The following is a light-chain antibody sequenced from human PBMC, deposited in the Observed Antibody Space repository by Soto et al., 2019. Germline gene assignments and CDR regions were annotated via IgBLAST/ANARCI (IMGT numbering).Light chain of an antibody. CDR3: QQYNNWPPWT. CDR1: QGIRYA. V-gene: IGKV1-17*01. Sequence: DIQMTPSPSFVSASVGYRVTITCRASQGIRYALGWYQQKPGKAPERLIHAASSFQSGVPSRFSGSGSGTEFTLTISSLQSEDFAVYYCQQYNNWPPWTFGQGHKVDI. CDR2: AAS. J-gene: IGKJ1*01.